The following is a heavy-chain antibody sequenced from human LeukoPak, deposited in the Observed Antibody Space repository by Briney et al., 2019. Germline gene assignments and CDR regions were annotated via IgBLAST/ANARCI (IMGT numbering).Heavy chain of an antibody. D-gene: IGHD3-3*01. Sequence: SETLSLTCAVYGGSFSGYYWSWIRQPPGKGLEWIGQINPSRNTNYNPSLKSRVTISVDTSKKQFSLKLSSVTAADTAVYYCARRYDFWSGYPPPLDYWGQGTLVTVSS. CDR3: ARRYDFWSGYPPPLDY. CDR2: INPSRNT. J-gene: IGHJ4*02. CDR1: GGSFSGYY. V-gene: IGHV4-34*01.